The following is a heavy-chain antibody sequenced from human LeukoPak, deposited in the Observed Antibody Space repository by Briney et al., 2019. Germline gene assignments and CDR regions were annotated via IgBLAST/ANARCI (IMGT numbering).Heavy chain of an antibody. CDR2: ISSSGSNI. CDR1: GVIFSSYE. J-gene: IGHJ3*02. V-gene: IGHV3-48*03. Sequence: PGGSLRLSCAASGVIFSSYEMNWVRHAPGKGLEWVSYISSSGSNIYYADSVKGRFTISRDNAKNSLYLQMNSLRAEDTAVYYCARFSIAEDAFDIWGQGTMVIVSS. CDR3: ARFSIAEDAFDI. D-gene: IGHD6-6*01.